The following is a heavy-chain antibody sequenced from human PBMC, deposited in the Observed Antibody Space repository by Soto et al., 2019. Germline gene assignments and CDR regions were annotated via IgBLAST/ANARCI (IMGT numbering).Heavy chain of an antibody. Sequence: QVQLVESGGGVVQPGRSLRLSCAASGFSFSSYGIHWVRQAPGKGLEWVAVIWYDGSNEYYADSVKGRFSISRDNSKSRGYLQMKSRRAEDTAGYYCAKDRGGGAVVPDYWGQGTLVTVSS. J-gene: IGHJ4*02. V-gene: IGHV3-33*06. CDR3: AKDRGGGAVVPDY. CDR1: GFSFSSYG. D-gene: IGHD2-21*01. CDR2: IWYDGSNE.